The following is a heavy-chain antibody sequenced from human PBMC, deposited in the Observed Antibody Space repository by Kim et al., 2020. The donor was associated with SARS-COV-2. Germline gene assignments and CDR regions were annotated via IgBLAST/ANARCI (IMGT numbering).Heavy chain of an antibody. CDR2: IYYSGST. J-gene: IGHJ2*01. V-gene: IGHV4-39*01. CDR1: GGSISSSDYY. Sequence: SETLSLTCSVSGGSISSSDYYWGWIRQPPGKGLEWIATIYYSGSTYYNPSLKGRVTISVDTSKKQFSLRLSSMTAADAAVYYCARHLRNWYFDLWGRGTL. CDR3: ARHLRNWYFDL.